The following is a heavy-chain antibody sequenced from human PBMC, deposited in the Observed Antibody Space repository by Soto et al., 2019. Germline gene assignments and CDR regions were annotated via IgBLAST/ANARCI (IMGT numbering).Heavy chain of an antibody. CDR3: ARSVFP. CDR2: IYYSGST. CDR1: GGSISSGGYY. J-gene: IGHJ5*02. V-gene: IGHV4-31*03. Sequence: QVQLQESGPGLVKPSQTLSLTCTVSGGSISSGGYYWGRIRQHPGKGLEWIGYIYYSGSTYYNPSHKRRVTISVDPPNTQFSLKLGSVTAADTAVYYCARSVFPWGQGTLVTVSS.